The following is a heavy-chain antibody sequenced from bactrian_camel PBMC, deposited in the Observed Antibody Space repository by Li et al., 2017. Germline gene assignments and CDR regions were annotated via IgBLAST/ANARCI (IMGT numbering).Heavy chain of an antibody. CDR2: IDSERTT. Sequence: HVQLVESGGGLAQPGGSLKLSCAASGHTSRSCGMGWYRQAPGKERELVSTIDSERTTDYAESVKGRFTISQDNAKNTVYLQMNSLKPEDTAMYYCARFKNSGGYYWDRSLEHWGQGTQVTVS. CDR3: ARFKNSGGYYWDRSLEH. J-gene: IGHJ2*01. CDR1: GHTSRSCG. V-gene: IGHV3S53*01. D-gene: IGHD2*01.